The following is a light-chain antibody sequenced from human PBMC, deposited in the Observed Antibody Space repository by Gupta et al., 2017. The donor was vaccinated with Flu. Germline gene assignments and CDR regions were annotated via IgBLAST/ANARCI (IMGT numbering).Light chain of an antibody. J-gene: IGKJ4*01. CDR2: SAS. CDR1: RDISTS. CDR3: QQVNSFPLT. V-gene: IGKV1D-12*01. Sequence: DIQMTQSPSSVSASVGDRVTITCRASRDISTSLAWYQQKPGKAPRLLIYSASSLQTGVPSRFNGSGSKTDFTLSINNLQPEDFATYYCQQVNSFPLTFSGGTKVDIK.